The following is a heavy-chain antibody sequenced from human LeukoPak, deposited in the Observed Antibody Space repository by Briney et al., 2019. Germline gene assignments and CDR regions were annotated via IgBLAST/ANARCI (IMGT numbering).Heavy chain of an antibody. CDR2: ISSSGSTI. CDR1: GFTFSDYY. J-gene: IGHJ6*03. Sequence: AGGSLRLSCAASGFTFSDYYMSWIRQAPGKGLEWVSYISSSGSTIYYADSVKGRFTISRDNAKNSLYLQMNSLRAEDTAVYYCARDRNWNDDYYYYYMDVWGKGTTVTVSS. D-gene: IGHD1-1*01. V-gene: IGHV3-11*01. CDR3: ARDRNWNDDYYYYYMDV.